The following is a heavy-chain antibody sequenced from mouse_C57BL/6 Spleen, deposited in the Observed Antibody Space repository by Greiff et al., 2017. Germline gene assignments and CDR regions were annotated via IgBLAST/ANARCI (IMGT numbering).Heavy chain of an antibody. D-gene: IGHD2-4*01. Sequence: QVTLKESGPGILQPSQTLSLTCSFSGFSLSTFGMGVGWIRQPSGKGLEWLAHIWWDDDKYYNQALKSRLTSSKDTSKNQVFLKIANVDTADTATYYCARAAYDYDKNGYFDYWGQGTTLTVSS. CDR1: GFSLSTFGMG. J-gene: IGHJ2*01. CDR2: IWWDDDK. CDR3: ARAAYDYDKNGYFDY. V-gene: IGHV8-8*01.